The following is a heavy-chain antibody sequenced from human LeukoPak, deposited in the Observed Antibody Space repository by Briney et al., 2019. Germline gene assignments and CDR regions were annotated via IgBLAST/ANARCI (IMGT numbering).Heavy chain of an antibody. V-gene: IGHV4-61*08. Sequence: SETLSLTCAASGGSISSGGYSWSWIRQPPGKGLEWIGYIYYSGSTNYNPSLKSRVTISVDTSKNQFSLKLSSVTAADTAVYYCARSKAHLMITFGGVIVNNWFDPWGQGTLVTVSS. CDR1: GGSISSGGYS. CDR3: ARSKAHLMITFGGVIVNNWFDP. J-gene: IGHJ5*02. D-gene: IGHD3-16*02. CDR2: IYYSGST.